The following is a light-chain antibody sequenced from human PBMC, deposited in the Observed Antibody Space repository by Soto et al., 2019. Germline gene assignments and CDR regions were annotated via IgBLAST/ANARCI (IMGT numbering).Light chain of an antibody. V-gene: IGLV1-40*01. J-gene: IGLJ1*01. CDR1: SSNIGAGYD. CDR2: GNS. Sequence: QSVLTQPPSVSGAPGQRVTISCTGSSSNIGAGYDVHWYQQLPGTAPKLLIYGNSKRPSGVPDRFSGSKSGTSASLAITGLQAEDEADYYCQSYDSSLSGWVFGTGTKLTVL. CDR3: QSYDSSLSGWV.